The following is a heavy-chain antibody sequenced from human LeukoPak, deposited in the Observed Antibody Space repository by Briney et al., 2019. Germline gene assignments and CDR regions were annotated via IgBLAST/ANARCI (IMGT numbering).Heavy chain of an antibody. Sequence: SETLSLTCTVSGGSISSNGFYWGWIRQPPGKELEWIGSMYYSGSTYYNPSLKSRVTISVDTSKNQFSLKLSSVTAADTAMYYCARLTGITMVRGVIITDILYTPYFDYWGQGTLVTVSS. CDR1: GGSISSNGFY. V-gene: IGHV4-39*01. CDR3: ARLTGITMVRGVIITDILYTPYFDY. D-gene: IGHD3-10*01. J-gene: IGHJ4*02. CDR2: MYYSGST.